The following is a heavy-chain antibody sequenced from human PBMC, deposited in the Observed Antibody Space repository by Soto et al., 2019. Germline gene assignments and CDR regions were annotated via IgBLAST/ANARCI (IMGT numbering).Heavy chain of an antibody. Sequence: SETMSVTCTVAGGSISSYYWSWIRQPPGKGLEWIGSIYYSGSTYYNPSLKSRVTLSVDTSKNQFSLKLSSVTAADTAVYYCARLRVGGVRGVITKKYYFDYWGQGTLVTVSS. J-gene: IGHJ4*02. CDR1: GGSISSYY. V-gene: IGHV4-59*05. CDR2: IYYSGST. CDR3: ARLRVGGVRGVITKKYYFDY. D-gene: IGHD3-10*01.